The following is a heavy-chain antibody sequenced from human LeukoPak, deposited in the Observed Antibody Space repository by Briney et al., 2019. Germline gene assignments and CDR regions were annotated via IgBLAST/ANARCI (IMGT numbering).Heavy chain of an antibody. CDR1: GYTLTSYS. V-gene: IGHV1-18*01. J-gene: IGHJ4*02. CDR2: ISAYNGNT. CDR3: ARDPGIYVRAHDY. Sequence: ASVKVSCKASGYTLTSYSINWVRQAPGQGLEWMGWISAYNGNTNYAQKLQGRVTMTTDTSTSTAYMELRSPRSDDTAVYYCARDPGIYVRAHDYWGQGTLVTVSS. D-gene: IGHD6-13*01.